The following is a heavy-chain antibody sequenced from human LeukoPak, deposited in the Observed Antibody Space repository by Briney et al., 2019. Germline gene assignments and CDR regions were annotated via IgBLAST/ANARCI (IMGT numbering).Heavy chain of an antibody. CDR3: ARDQYYYDSSGYYYQSFDP. Sequence: SVKVSCKASGGTFSSYAISWVRQAPGQGLEWMGGIIPIFGTANYAQKFQGRVTITADESTSTAYMELSRLRSEDTAVYYCARDQYYYDSSGYYYQSFDPWGQGTLVTVSS. D-gene: IGHD3-22*01. CDR2: IIPIFGTA. J-gene: IGHJ5*02. CDR1: GGTFSSYA. V-gene: IGHV1-69*13.